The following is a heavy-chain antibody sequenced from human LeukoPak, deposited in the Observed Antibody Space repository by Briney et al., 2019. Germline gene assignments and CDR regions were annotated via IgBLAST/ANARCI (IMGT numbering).Heavy chain of an antibody. J-gene: IGHJ5*02. Sequence: GGSLRLSCAASGFTFSTCGMHWVRQAPGKGLEWVSVIYDGGSTSYADSVKGRFIISRDNSKNTLYLQMNSLRGEDTAVYYCARFYGVPGGWFDPWGQGTLVTVSS. D-gene: IGHD4-17*01. CDR1: GFTFSTCG. CDR3: ARFYGVPGGWFDP. CDR2: IYDGGST. V-gene: IGHV3-66*01.